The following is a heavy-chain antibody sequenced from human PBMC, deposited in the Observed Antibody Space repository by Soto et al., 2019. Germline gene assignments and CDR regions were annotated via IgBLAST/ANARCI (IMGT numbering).Heavy chain of an antibody. Sequence: QVQLVESGGDVVQPGRSLRLSCAASGFTFNKYGMHWVRQAPGKGLEWLAVIVKDGSNQQYGDSAKGRFTISRDNSKNTVYLQNNSLRVEETAVYYCVRDDDRADNGLEIWGQGTRVTGTS. V-gene: IGHV3-33*04. CDR1: GFTFNKYG. J-gene: IGHJ3*02. CDR3: VRDDDRADNGLEI. CDR2: IVKDGSNQ. D-gene: IGHD2-8*01.